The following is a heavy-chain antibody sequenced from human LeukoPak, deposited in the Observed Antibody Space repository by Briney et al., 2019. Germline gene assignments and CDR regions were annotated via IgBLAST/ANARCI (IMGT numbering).Heavy chain of an antibody. D-gene: IGHD3-22*01. CDR2: IYYSGRT. J-gene: IGHJ1*01. Sequence: PSETLSLTCTIFGDSVSRSDSYWDWIRQPPGKGLEWIGTIYYSGRTHYSPSLKSRVTLSVDMSNNQFSLTLSSVTAADTALYFCARRRYYDSSGYLEWGQGTLVTVSS. CDR1: GDSVSRSDSY. V-gene: IGHV4-39*01. CDR3: ARRRYYDSSGYLE.